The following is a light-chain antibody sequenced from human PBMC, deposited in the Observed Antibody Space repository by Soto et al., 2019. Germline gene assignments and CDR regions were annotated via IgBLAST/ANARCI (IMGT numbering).Light chain of an antibody. V-gene: IGLV3-1*01. J-gene: IGLJ2*01. Sequence: SYELTQPPSVSVSPGQTASITCSGDKLGDKYACWYQQKPGQSPVLVIYQDSKRPSGIPERFSGSNSGNTATLTISGTQAMDEADYYCKAWDSSTAPFGGGTKLTVL. CDR2: QDS. CDR3: KAWDSSTAP. CDR1: KLGDKY.